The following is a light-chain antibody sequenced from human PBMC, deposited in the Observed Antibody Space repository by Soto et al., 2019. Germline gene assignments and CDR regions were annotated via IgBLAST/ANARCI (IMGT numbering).Light chain of an antibody. V-gene: IGLV2-14*01. CDR3: SSYTSINIHD. CDR2: DVS. CDR1: SSVVGGYNF. Sequence: QSALTQPASVSASPGQSITISCTGTSSVVGGYNFVPWYQQHPGKAPKLIISDVSNRPSGVSTRFSGSKSGNTASLTISGLQAEDEADYYCSSYTSINIHDFGTVTNVTV. J-gene: IGLJ1*01.